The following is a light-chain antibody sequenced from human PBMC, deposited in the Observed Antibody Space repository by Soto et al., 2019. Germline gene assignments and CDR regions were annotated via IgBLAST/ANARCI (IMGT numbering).Light chain of an antibody. Sequence: DIVMTQTPLSSAVTLGQPASISCRSSQSVVHVDGKPRLSWLQQRPGQPPRLLIYAVSQRFSGVADRFSGSGAGTDFTLKISRVEAEDVGLYYCMQAAQFPHTFGQGTKLEIK. J-gene: IGKJ2*01. CDR3: MQAAQFPHT. CDR1: QSVVHVDGKPR. V-gene: IGKV2-24*01. CDR2: AVS.